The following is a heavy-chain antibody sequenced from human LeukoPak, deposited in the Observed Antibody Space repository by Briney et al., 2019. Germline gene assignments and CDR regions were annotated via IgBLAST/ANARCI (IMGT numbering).Heavy chain of an antibody. CDR1: GDSITNPSYY. D-gene: IGHD4-4*01. CDR3: VRTTVSKEGWFDP. CDR2: IYYSGST. V-gene: IGHV4-39*01. Sequence: SETLSLTCTVSGDSITNPSYYWGWIRQPPRKGLEYIGAIYYSGSTHYNPSLNRRVTMSVDASKNRFSLKVTSVTAADTAVYYCVRTTVSKEGWFDPWVQGTLVTVSS. J-gene: IGHJ5*02.